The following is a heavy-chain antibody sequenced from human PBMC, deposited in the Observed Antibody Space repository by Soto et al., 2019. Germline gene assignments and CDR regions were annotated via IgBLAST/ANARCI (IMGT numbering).Heavy chain of an antibody. V-gene: IGHV1-3*01. CDR2: INAGNGNT. CDR3: AGGFSGGDADWVDP. D-gene: IGHD2-21*02. Sequence: QVQLVQSGAEVKKPGASVKVSCKASGYTFTSYAMHWVRQAPGQRLEWMGWINAGNGNTKYSQKFQGRVTITRDTTASTAYMEVGSPRSEDPGWYYCAGGFSGGDADWVDPRGQGTLVTVSS. CDR1: GYTFTSYA. J-gene: IGHJ5*02.